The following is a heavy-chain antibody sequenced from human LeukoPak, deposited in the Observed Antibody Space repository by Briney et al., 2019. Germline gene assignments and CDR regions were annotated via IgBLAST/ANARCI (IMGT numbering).Heavy chain of an antibody. D-gene: IGHD2-21*02. Sequence: GGSLRLSCAASGFTVSSNDMSWVRQAPGKGLEWVSLIYSGRSTYYADSVKGRFIISRDNSKNTLYLQMNSLRDEDAAMYYCARGESSYCSGGCYFASWGQGTLVTISS. J-gene: IGHJ5*01. CDR1: GFTVSSND. CDR2: IYSGRST. CDR3: ARGESSYCSGGCYFAS. V-gene: IGHV3-66*01.